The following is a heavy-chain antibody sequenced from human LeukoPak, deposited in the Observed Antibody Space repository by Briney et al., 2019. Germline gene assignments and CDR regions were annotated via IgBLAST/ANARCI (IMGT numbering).Heavy chain of an antibody. Sequence: SVKVSCKASGGTFSSYAISWVRQAPGQGLEWMGRIIPILGIANYAQKFQGRVTITADKSTSTAYMELSSLRSEDTAVYYCARSSYSSKELDYWGQGTLVTVSS. CDR3: ARSSYSSKELDY. V-gene: IGHV1-69*04. CDR2: IIPILGIA. D-gene: IGHD6-13*01. J-gene: IGHJ4*02. CDR1: GGTFSSYA.